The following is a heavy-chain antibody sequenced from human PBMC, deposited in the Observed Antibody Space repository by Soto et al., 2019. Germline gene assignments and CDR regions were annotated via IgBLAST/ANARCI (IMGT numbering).Heavy chain of an antibody. CDR2: IDPSDSYT. CDR1: GYSFTIYW. Sequence: GESLKISCKGSGYSFTIYWISWVRQMPGKGLEWMGRIDPSDSYTNYSPSFQGHVTISADKSISTAYLQWSSLKASDTAMYYCARGVAEDYYYYGMDVWGQGTTVTVSS. CDR3: ARGVAEDYYYYGMDV. D-gene: IGHD2-15*01. J-gene: IGHJ6*02. V-gene: IGHV5-10-1*01.